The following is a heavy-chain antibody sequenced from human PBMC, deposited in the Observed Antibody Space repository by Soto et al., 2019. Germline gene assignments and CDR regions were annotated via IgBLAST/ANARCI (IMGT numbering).Heavy chain of an antibody. CDR1: GYSFTSYW. V-gene: IGHV5-51*01. J-gene: IGHJ4*02. CDR3: ARTRDLYRAAADY. D-gene: IGHD2-2*02. CDR2: IYPGDSDT. Sequence: PGESLKIPCKGSGYSFTSYWIGWVRQMPGKGLEWMGIIYPGDSDTRYSPSFQGQVTISADKSISTAYLQWSSLKASDTAMYYCARTRDLYRAAADYWGQGTLVTVSS.